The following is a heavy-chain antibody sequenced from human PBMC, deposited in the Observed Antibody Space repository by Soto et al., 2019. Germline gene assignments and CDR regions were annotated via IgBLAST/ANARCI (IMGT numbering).Heavy chain of an antibody. CDR1: GYTFTRFG. J-gene: IGHJ4*02. Sequence: QVQLVQSGTEVKKPGASVKVSCKASGYTFTRFGINWVRQAPGQGLEWMGWISGHNGNTHSAQNFQGRGTVTTDTSTNTAYMELGSIRSDETAVYYCARDFEAGAPLVGGFDFWGQGTLVTVSS. D-gene: IGHD6-6*01. V-gene: IGHV1-18*01. CDR2: ISGHNGNT. CDR3: ARDFEAGAPLVGGFDF.